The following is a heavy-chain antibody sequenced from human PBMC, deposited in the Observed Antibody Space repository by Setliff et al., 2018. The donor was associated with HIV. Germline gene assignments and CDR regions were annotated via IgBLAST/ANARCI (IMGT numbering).Heavy chain of an antibody. CDR2: IMPIFGVT. J-gene: IGHJ4*02. D-gene: IGHD5-12*01. CDR3: ATRLSGYTSYYFDQ. CDR1: GGTFTSYA. Sequence: ASVKVSCKVSGGTFTSYAFNWVRQAPGQRLEWMGEIMPIFGVTKYAQKFQGRLSISTGESTRTAYMELTSLTSEDTAVYFCATRLSGYTSYYFDQWGQGTLVTVSS. V-gene: IGHV1-69*05.